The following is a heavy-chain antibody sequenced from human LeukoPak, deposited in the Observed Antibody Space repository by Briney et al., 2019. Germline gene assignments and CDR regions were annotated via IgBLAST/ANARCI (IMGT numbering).Heavy chain of an antibody. Sequence: GGSLRLSCVASGFTFSDYYMSWIRQAPGKGLEWVSYIRSSGTTIHYADSVKGRFTISRDNAKNSLYLQMNSLRAEDTAAYYCARDRGAVTDVFDYWGQGTLVTVSS. CDR2: IRSSGTTI. J-gene: IGHJ4*02. D-gene: IGHD6-19*01. CDR3: ARDRGAVTDVFDY. CDR1: GFTFSDYY. V-gene: IGHV3-11*04.